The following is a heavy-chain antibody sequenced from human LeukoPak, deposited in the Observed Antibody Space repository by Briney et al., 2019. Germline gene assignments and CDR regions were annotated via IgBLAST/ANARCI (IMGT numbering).Heavy chain of an antibody. J-gene: IGHJ4*02. CDR1: GFTFSIYA. CDR3: AKESHYYGSGSHFDY. D-gene: IGHD3-10*01. Sequence: PGGSLRLSCAASGFTFSIYAMSWVRQAPGKGLEWVSAISGSGGSTYYADSVKGRFTISRDNSKNTLYLQMNSLRAEDTAVYYCAKESHYYGSGSHFDYWGQGTLVTVSS. CDR2: ISGSGGST. V-gene: IGHV3-23*01.